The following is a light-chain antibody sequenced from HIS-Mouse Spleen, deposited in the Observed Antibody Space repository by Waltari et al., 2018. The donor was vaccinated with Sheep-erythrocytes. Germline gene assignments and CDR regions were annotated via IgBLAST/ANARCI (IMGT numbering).Light chain of an antibody. J-gene: IGKJ5*01. CDR2: AAS. V-gene: IGKV1-12*01. CDR1: QCISSW. CDR3: QQANSFPIT. Sequence: DIQMTQSTSSVSASVGDRVTITCRASQCISSWLAWYQQKPGKDTKLLIYAASSLQSGVPSRFSGSGSGTDFTLTISSLQPEDFATYYCQQANSFPITFGQGTRLEIK.